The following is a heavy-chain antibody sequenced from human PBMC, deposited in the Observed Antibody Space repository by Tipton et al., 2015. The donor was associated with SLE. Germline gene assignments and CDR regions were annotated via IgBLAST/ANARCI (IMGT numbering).Heavy chain of an antibody. J-gene: IGHJ4*02. D-gene: IGHD1-1*01. CDR3: ARRGYNSAFDV. CDR2: IYYSGST. Sequence: TLSLICTVSGGSISSSTYYWDWIRQPPGKGLEWIGNIYYSGSTFYNPSLRSRVTISVDTSKNQFSLKLTSVTAADTAIYYCARRGYNSAFDVWGQGMLVTVSS. V-gene: IGHV4-39*01. CDR1: GGSISSSTYY.